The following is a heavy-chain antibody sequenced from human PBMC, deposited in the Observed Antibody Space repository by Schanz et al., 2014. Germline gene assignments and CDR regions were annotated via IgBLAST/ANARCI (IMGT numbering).Heavy chain of an antibody. CDR2: LTGSGTTT. J-gene: IGHJ4*02. Sequence: EVQLVQSGGGLVQPGGSLRLSCAASGFTFSRYWMQWVRQAPGKGLEWVSALTGSGTTTYYADSVKGRFTISRDNSKNTLDLQMNSLRAEDTAIYYCAKDLAAVGVFDYWGQGSLVTVSP. CDR1: GFTFSRYW. V-gene: IGHV3-23*04. CDR3: AKDLAAVGVFDY. D-gene: IGHD6-13*01.